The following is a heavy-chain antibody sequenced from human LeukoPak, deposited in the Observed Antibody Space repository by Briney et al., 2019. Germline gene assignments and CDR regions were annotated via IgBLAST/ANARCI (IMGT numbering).Heavy chain of an antibody. D-gene: IGHD3-22*01. CDR1: GFTFRSYG. Sequence: GGSLRPSCAASGFTFRSYGMHWVRQAPGKGLEYVSAISSNGGRTYYANSVKGRFTISRDNSRNTLYLQMGSLRAEDMAVYHCATYYYDSGGFHFHHWGQGTLVTVSS. CDR2: ISSNGGRT. J-gene: IGHJ1*01. CDR3: ATYYYDSGGFHFHH. V-gene: IGHV3-64*01.